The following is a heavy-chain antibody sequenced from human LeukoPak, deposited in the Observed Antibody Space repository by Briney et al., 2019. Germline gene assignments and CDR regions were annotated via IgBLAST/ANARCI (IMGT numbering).Heavy chain of an antibody. D-gene: IGHD3-3*01. CDR1: GFTLSSYG. Sequence: GGSLRLSCAASGFTLSSYGMHWVRQAPGKGLEWEAVIWFDGTNKYYRDSVKGRFTISRDNSKNTLYLQMNSLRAEDTAVYYCARGGYDLWSGYRIDYWGQGTLVTVSS. J-gene: IGHJ4*02. V-gene: IGHV3-33*01. CDR2: IWFDGTNK. CDR3: ARGGYDLWSGYRIDY.